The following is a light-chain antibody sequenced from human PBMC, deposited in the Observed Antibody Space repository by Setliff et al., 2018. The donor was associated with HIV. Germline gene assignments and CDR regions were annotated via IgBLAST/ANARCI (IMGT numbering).Light chain of an antibody. Sequence: QSALTQPASVSGSPGQSITISCTGTSSDIGRYNYVSWYQQYPGRGPTLVIFDVSERPSGVSNRLSGSKSGNTASLTIFGLQAEDEADYYCTSYTTSSSPYVFGTGTKVTVL. CDR1: SSDIGRYNY. V-gene: IGLV2-14*03. J-gene: IGLJ1*01. CDR3: TSYTTSSSPYV. CDR2: DVS.